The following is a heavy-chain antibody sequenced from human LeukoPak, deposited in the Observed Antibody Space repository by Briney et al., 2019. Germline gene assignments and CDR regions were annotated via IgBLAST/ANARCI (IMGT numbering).Heavy chain of an antibody. V-gene: IGHV1-18*01. CDR2: ISAYNGNT. CDR3: ARSDLGYCSGGSCPRWFDP. CDR1: GYTFTSYG. J-gene: IGHJ5*02. D-gene: IGHD2-15*01. Sequence: GASVKVSCKASGYTFTSYGISWVRQAPGQGLEWMGWISAYNGNTNYAQKLQGRVTMTTDTSTSTAYMELRSLRSDDTAVYYCARSDLGYCSGGSCPRWFDPWGQGTLVTVSS.